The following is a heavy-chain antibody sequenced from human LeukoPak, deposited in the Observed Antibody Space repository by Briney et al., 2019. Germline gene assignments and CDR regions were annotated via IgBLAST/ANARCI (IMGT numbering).Heavy chain of an antibody. J-gene: IGHJ2*01. V-gene: IGHV3-66*02. Sequence: GGSLRLSCAASGFTVSSNYMSWVCQAPGKGLEWVSVIYSGGSTYYADSVKGRFTISRDNSKNTLYLQMNSLRAEDTAVYYCARESASPYWYFDLWGRGTLVTVSS. CDR1: GFTVSSNY. CDR3: ARESASPYWYFDL. CDR2: IYSGGST.